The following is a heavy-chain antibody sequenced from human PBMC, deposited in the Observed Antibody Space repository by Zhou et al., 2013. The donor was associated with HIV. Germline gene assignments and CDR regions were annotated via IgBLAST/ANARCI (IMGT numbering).Heavy chain of an antibody. Sequence: QVQLVQSGAEVKKPGSSVKVSCKASGGTFSSYAISWVRQAPGQGLEWMGGIIPIFGTANYAQKFQGRVTITTDESTSTAYMELSSLRSEDTAVYYCARGEYYYDSSGYYDYFDYWGQGTLVTVSS. CDR3: ARGEYYYDSSGYYDYFDY. D-gene: IGHD3-22*01. CDR2: IIPIFGTA. V-gene: IGHV1-69*05. CDR1: GGTFSSYA. J-gene: IGHJ4*02.